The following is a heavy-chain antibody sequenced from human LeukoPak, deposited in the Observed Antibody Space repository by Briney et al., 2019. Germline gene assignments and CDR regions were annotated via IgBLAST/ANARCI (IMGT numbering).Heavy chain of an antibody. J-gene: IGHJ4*02. CDR3: AGASPLDY. Sequence: SXXXNWVRQAPGXGLEWVSSISSSSSYIYYADSVKGRFTISRDNAKNSLYLQMNSLRAEDTAVYYCAGASPLDYWGQGTLVTVSS. CDR1: SXX. CDR2: ISSSSSYI. V-gene: IGHV3-21*01.